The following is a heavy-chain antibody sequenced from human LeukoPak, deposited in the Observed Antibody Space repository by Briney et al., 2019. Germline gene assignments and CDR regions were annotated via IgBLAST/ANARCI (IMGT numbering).Heavy chain of an antibody. CDR3: ATLLTGYSRGLAPFDY. CDR2: ISGSGGST. CDR1: GFTFSSYA. D-gene: IGHD3-9*01. J-gene: IGHJ4*02. Sequence: PGGSLSLSCAASGFTFSSYAMSWVRQPPGKGLEWVSAISGSGGSTYYADSVKGRFTISRDNSKNTLYLQMNSLRAEDTAVYYCATLLTGYSRGLAPFDYWGQGTLVTVSS. V-gene: IGHV3-23*01.